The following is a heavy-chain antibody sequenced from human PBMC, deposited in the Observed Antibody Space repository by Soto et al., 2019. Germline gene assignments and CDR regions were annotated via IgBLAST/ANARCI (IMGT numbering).Heavy chain of an antibody. CDR3: ARGGTYYYDSSGYYYSS. J-gene: IGHJ5*02. CDR1: GGTFSSYA. Sequence: QVQLVQSGAEVKKPGSSVKVSCKASGGTFSSYAISWVRQAPGQGLEWMGGIIPIFGTANYAQKFQGRVTITADESTSTAYMELCSLRSEDTAVYYCARGGTYYYDSSGYYYSSWGQGTLVTVSS. V-gene: IGHV1-69*01. CDR2: IIPIFGTA. D-gene: IGHD3-22*01.